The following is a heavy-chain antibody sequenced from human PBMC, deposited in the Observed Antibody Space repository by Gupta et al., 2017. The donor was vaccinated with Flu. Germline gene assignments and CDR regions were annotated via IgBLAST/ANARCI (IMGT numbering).Heavy chain of an antibody. Sequence: QVKLEESGAEVKKPGASVKVSCEACGYTFTGYHLHWVRQAAEQGPAWMGWINPDSGGTNYAQKFQGRVNMTRDTSSNTAYMGLSTLRSDDTAVYYCARSVATYCGGDCYFSYYYYGMDVWGQGTTVTVSS. CDR3: ARSVATYCGGDCYFSYYYYGMDV. D-gene: IGHD2-21*02. CDR1: GYTFTGYH. J-gene: IGHJ6*02. V-gene: IGHV1-2*02. CDR2: INPDSGGT.